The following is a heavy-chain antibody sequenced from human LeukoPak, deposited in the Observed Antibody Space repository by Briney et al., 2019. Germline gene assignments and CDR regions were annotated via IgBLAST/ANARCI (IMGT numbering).Heavy chain of an antibody. CDR2: INAGNGNT. V-gene: IGHV1-3*01. J-gene: IGHJ4*02. D-gene: IGHD5-12*01. CDR1: GYTFTSYA. CDR3: ARDKGYSGYDSLDY. Sequence: ASVKVSCKASGYTFTSYAMHWVRQAPGQRLEWMGWINAGNGNTKYSQKFQGRVTITKDTSASTAYMELSSLRSEDTAVYYCARDKGYSGYDSLDYWGQGTLVTVSS.